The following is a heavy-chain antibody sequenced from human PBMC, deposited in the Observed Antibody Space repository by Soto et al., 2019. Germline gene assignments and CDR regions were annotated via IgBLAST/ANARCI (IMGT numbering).Heavy chain of an antibody. V-gene: IGHV3-33*01. CDR2: IWYDGSNK. J-gene: IGHJ4*02. CDR3: ARDHGLDTAMVTSLDY. CDR1: GFTFSSYG. Sequence: GGSLRLSCAASGFTFSSYGMHWVRQAPGKGLEWVAVIWYDGSNKYYADSVKGRFTISRDNSKNTLYLQMNSLRAEDTAVYYCARDHGLDTAMVTSLDYWGQGTLVTVSS. D-gene: IGHD5-18*01.